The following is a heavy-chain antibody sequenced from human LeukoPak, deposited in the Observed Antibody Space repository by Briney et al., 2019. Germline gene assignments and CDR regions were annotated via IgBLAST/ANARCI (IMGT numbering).Heavy chain of an antibody. V-gene: IGHV4-59*10. CDR2: IYTSGST. J-gene: IGHJ6*04. Sequence: SETLSLTCAVYGGSFSGYYWSWLRQPAGKGLEWIGRIYTSGSTNYNPSLKSRVTMSVDTSKNQFSLKLSSVTAADTAVYYCASARTTAFMDVWGKGTTVTVSS. CDR3: ASARTTAFMDV. CDR1: GGSFSGYY. D-gene: IGHD2-2*01.